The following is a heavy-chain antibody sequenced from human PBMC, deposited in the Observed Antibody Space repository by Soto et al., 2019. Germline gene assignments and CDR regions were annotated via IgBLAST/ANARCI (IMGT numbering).Heavy chain of an antibody. CDR3: AKHYDNWDYYCGMDV. V-gene: IGHV1-69*12. D-gene: IGHD3-22*01. J-gene: IGHJ6*02. CDR1: GGTFSSEA. CDR2: IIPIFGTA. Sequence: QVQLVQSGAEVKKPGSSVKVSCKASGGTFSSEAISWVRQAPGQGLEWMGGIIPIFGTADYAQEFQGRVTITADESTSTAYMELSSLRSEDTAVYYCAKHYDNWDYYCGMDVWGQGTTVTVSS.